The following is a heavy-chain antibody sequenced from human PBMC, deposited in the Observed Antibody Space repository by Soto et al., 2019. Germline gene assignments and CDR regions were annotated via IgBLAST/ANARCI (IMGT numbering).Heavy chain of an antibody. Sequence: ASVKVSCKVSGYTLTELSMHWVRQAPGKGLEWMGGFDPEDGETIYAQKFQGRVTMTEDTSTDTAYMELSSLRSEDTAVYYCATVKQWGMVRGVRTGWYYFDYWGQGTLVTVSS. J-gene: IGHJ4*02. CDR2: FDPEDGET. CDR1: GYTLTELS. V-gene: IGHV1-24*01. D-gene: IGHD3-10*01. CDR3: ATVKQWGMVRGVRTGWYYFDY.